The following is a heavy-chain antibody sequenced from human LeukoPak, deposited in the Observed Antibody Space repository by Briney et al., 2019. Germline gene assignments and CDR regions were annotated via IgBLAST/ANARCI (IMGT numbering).Heavy chain of an antibody. CDR3: AREWERSFDY. V-gene: IGHV4-30-2*01. Sequence: SQTLSLTCTVSGGSISSGGYYWSWIRQPPGKGLEWIGYIYHSGSTYYNPSLKSRVTISVDRSKNQFSLKLSSVTAADTAVYYCAREWERSFDYWGQGTLVTVSS. D-gene: IGHD1-26*01. CDR1: GGSISSGGYY. CDR2: IYHSGST. J-gene: IGHJ4*02.